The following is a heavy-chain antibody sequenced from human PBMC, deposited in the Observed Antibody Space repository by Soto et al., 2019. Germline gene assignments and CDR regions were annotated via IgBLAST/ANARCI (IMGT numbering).Heavy chain of an antibody. CDR1: GFTFSNYG. CDR3: AGAGGQPSV. D-gene: IGHD2-8*02. J-gene: IGHJ6*02. CDR2: IWYDGTNK. Sequence: QVQLVESGGGVVQPGRSLRLSCAASGFTFSNYGMHWVRQAPGKGLEWVAAIWYDGTNKYYADSVKGRFTISRDNSKNTLYLQMHSLRAEDTAVYYCAGAGGQPSVWGQGTTVTVSS. V-gene: IGHV3-33*01.